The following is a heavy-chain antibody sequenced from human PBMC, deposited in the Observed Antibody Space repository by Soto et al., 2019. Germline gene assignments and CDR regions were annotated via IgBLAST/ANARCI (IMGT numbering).Heavy chain of an antibody. D-gene: IGHD3-3*01. CDR2: IIPIFGTA. Sequence: QVQLVQSGAEVKKPGSSVKVSCKASGGTFSSYAISWVRQAPGQGLEWMGGIIPIFGTANYAQKFQGRVTITADESTSTAHMELRSLRSEDTAVYYCAKGGYYDFWSGYKTDYYYYGMDVWGQGTTVTVSS. J-gene: IGHJ6*02. V-gene: IGHV1-69*01. CDR3: AKGGYYDFWSGYKTDYYYYGMDV. CDR1: GGTFSSYA.